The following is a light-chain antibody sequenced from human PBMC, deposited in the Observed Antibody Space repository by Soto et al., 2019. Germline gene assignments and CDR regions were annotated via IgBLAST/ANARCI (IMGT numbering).Light chain of an antibody. CDR2: DAS. CDR3: QQRSNFIT. CDR1: QSVSSY. J-gene: IGKJ5*01. V-gene: IGKV3-11*01. Sequence: TGFTQSPATLSLSPGERATLSCRASQSVSSYLAWYQQKPGQAPRLLIYDASNRATGIPARFSGSGSGTDFTLTISSLEPEDVAVYYCQQRSNFITFGQGTRLEIK.